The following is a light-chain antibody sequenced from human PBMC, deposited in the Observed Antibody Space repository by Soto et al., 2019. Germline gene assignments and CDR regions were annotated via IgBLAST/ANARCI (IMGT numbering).Light chain of an antibody. Sequence: EMVMPQSPATLSVSPGERATLSCRASQNLSRNLAWYQQQPGQAPRLLIFYASTRATGIPARFSGSGSGTDFTLTIRSLQSEDFAVYYCQQYDKWPHTFGQGTKLEIK. CDR3: QQYDKWPHT. CDR2: YAS. J-gene: IGKJ2*01. V-gene: IGKV3-15*01. CDR1: QNLSRN.